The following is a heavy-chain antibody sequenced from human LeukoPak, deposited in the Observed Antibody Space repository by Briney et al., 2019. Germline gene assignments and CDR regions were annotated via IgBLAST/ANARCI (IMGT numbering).Heavy chain of an antibody. Sequence: GGSLRLSCAVSGFTFSTHSMNWVRQAPGKGLEWVSYIISSSNTIYYADSVRGRFTISRDNAKNSLYLQMNSLRAEDTAVYYCARAVGHGSGSPRMDVWGKGTTVTVSS. CDR3: ARAVGHGSGSPRMDV. CDR2: IISSSNTI. CDR1: GFTFSTHS. D-gene: IGHD3-10*01. J-gene: IGHJ6*04. V-gene: IGHV3-48*01.